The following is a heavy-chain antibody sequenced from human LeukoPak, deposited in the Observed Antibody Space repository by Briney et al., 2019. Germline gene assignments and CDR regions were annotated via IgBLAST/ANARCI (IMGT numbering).Heavy chain of an antibody. D-gene: IGHD3-22*01. CDR2: ISGSGGST. CDR3: AKVAYDSSALSSADHHWFDP. J-gene: IGHJ5*02. Sequence: GGSLRLSCAASGFSFTDFALSWVRQAPGLGLEWVSAISGSGGSTYYADSVKGRFTISRDNSKNTLYLQMNSLRAEDTAVYYCAKVAYDSSALSSADHHWFDPWGQGTLVTVSS. V-gene: IGHV3-23*01. CDR1: GFSFTDFA.